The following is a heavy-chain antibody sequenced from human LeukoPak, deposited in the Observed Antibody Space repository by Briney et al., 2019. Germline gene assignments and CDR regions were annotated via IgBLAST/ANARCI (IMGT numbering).Heavy chain of an antibody. CDR2: IIPILGIA. V-gene: IGHV1-69*04. CDR3: ARRGDTAMVRDDAFDI. CDR1: GYTFTSYG. J-gene: IGHJ3*02. Sequence: VASVKVSCKASGYTFTSYGLSWVRQAPGQGLEWMGRIIPILGIANYAQKFQGRVTITADKSTSTAYMELSSLRSEDTAVYYCARRGDTAMVRDDAFDIWGQGTMVTVSS. D-gene: IGHD5-18*01.